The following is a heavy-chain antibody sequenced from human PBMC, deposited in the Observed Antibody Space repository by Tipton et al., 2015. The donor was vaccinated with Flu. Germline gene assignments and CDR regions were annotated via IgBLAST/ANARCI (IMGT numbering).Heavy chain of an antibody. CDR2: VYTNGTT. D-gene: IGHD3-10*01. V-gene: IGHV4-61*02. CDR3: ARDIWIYNLGSAFFEY. Sequence: TLSLTCSVSGAYISSANYYWSWLRQPAGEALEWIGRVYTNGTTNYNPSLQSRVSISVDTSQNEFSLKLNAVTAAATAVYYCARDIWIYNLGSAFFEYSSQGTLVRVSA. J-gene: IGHJ4*02. CDR1: GAYISSANYY.